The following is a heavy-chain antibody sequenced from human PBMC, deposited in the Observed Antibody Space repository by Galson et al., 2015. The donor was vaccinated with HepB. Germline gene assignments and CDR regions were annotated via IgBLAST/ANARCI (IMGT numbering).Heavy chain of an antibody. J-gene: IGHJ4*02. CDR3: AKAGFNYGGNSRYFDY. D-gene: IGHD4-23*01. CDR1: GFTFSSYA. Sequence: SLRLSCAASGFTFSSYAMSWVRQAPGKGLEWVSAISGSGGSTYYADSVKGRFTISRDNSKNTLYLQMNSLRAEDTAVYYCAKAGFNYGGNSRYFDYWGQGTLVTVSS. CDR2: ISGSGGST. V-gene: IGHV3-23*01.